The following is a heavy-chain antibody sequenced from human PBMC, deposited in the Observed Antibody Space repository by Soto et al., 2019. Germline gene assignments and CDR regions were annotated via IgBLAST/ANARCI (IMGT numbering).Heavy chain of an antibody. D-gene: IGHD1-26*01. J-gene: IGHJ6*02. V-gene: IGHV3-30-3*01. Sequence: QVQLVESGGGVVQPGRSLRLSCAASGFTFSSYAMHWVRQAPSKGLEWVAVISYDGSNKYYADSVKGRFTISRDNSKNTLYLQMNSLRAEDTAVYYCARTPRGQWELPYYYYGMDVWGQGTTVTVSS. CDR2: ISYDGSNK. CDR3: ARTPRGQWELPYYYYGMDV. CDR1: GFTFSSYA.